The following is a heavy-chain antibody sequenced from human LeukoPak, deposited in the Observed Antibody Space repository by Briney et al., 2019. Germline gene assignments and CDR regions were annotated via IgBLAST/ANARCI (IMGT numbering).Heavy chain of an antibody. V-gene: IGHV4-39*01. D-gene: IGHD2/OR15-2a*01. CDR3: ARAFTFPNWFDP. Sequence: SETLSLTCTVSGGSISSSSFYWAWIRQPPGKGLEWIGSIYYSGTTYYNPSVKSRVTMSVDTSKKQFSLQLSSVTAADTAVYCCARAFTFPNWFDPWGQGTLVTVSS. CDR2: IYYSGTT. J-gene: IGHJ5*02. CDR1: GGSISSSSFY.